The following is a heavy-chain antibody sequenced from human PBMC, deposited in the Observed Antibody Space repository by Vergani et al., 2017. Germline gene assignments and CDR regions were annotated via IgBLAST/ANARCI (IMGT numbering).Heavy chain of an antibody. CDR1: GYTLTELS. CDR3: ATGDPYDILTGYPYYYYYGMDV. D-gene: IGHD3-9*01. CDR2: FDPEDGET. V-gene: IGHV1-24*01. J-gene: IGHJ6*02. Sequence: QVQLVQSGAEVKKPGASVKVSCKVSGYTLTELSMHWVRQAPGKGLEWMGGFDPEDGETIYAQKFQGRVTMTEDTSTDTAYMELSSLRSEDTAVYYCATGDPYDILTGYPYYYYYGMDVWGQGTTVTVSS.